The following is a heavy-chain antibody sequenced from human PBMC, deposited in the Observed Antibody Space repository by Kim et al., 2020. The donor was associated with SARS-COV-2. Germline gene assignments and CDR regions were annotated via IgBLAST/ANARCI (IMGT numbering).Heavy chain of an antibody. D-gene: IGHD3-10*01. V-gene: IGHV4-59*01. Sequence: SETLSRTCTVSGGSISSYYWSWIRQPPGKGLEWIGYIYYSGSTNYNPSLKSRITISGDTSKNQFSLKLTSVTAADTAVYYCARVPFYGSGSYARVDYYG. J-gene: IGHJ6*01. CDR2: IYYSGST. CDR3: ARVPFYGSGSYARVDYYG. CDR1: GGSISSYY.